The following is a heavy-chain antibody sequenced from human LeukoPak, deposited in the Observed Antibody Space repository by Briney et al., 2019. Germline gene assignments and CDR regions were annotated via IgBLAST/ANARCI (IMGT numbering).Heavy chain of an antibody. J-gene: IGHJ4*02. D-gene: IGHD6-13*01. Sequence: GESLKISFKGSGXSFTNYCIGWVRQMPGKGLEWMGIIYPGDSDTRYSPSFQGQVTISADKSISTAYLQWRSLKASDTAMYYCARQVGGSIAAAGFDYWGQGTLVTVSS. CDR2: IYPGDSDT. CDR1: GXSFTNYC. CDR3: ARQVGGSIAAAGFDY. V-gene: IGHV5-51*01.